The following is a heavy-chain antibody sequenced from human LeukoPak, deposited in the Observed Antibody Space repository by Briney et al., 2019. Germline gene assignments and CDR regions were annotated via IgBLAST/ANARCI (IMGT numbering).Heavy chain of an antibody. CDR1: GYSFTSYW. V-gene: IGHV5-10-1*01. CDR2: IDPSDSYT. Sequence: GESLRISCKGSGYSFTSYWISWVRQMPGRGLEWMGRIDPSDSYTNYSPSFQGHVTISADKSISTAYLQWSSLKASDTAMYYCARHGTGYYDSSGYYHERAFDIWGQGTMVTVSS. CDR3: ARHGTGYYDSSGYYHERAFDI. D-gene: IGHD3-22*01. J-gene: IGHJ3*02.